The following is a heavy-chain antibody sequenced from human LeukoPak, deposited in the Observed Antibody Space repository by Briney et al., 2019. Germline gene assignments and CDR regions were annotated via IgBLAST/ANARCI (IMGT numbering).Heavy chain of an antibody. V-gene: IGHV3-53*01. CDR3: ARARRVGYSNWDY. D-gene: IGHD5-24*01. CDR2: IYHDERT. J-gene: IGHJ4*02. Sequence: GGSLRLSCAASGFSVSSLYMSWVRQAPGKGLESDSVIYHDERTDYADSVRGRFTISRDNSKNTLYLQMNSLRVDDTAVYYCARARRVGYSNWDYWGQGTLVTVSS. CDR1: GFSVSSLY.